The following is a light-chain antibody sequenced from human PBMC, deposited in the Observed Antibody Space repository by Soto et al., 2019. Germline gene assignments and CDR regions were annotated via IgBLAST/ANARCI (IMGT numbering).Light chain of an antibody. Sequence: QSVLTQSPSASASLGASVNLTCTLSSGHSNYAIAWHQQQPQKGPRFLMRVNSDGSNTKGDGIPDRFSGSSSGAARYLTISSLQSEDEADYYCQTLGADVPYVFGTGTKLTVL. V-gene: IGLV4-69*01. J-gene: IGLJ1*01. CDR2: VNSDGSN. CDR1: SGHSNYA. CDR3: QTLGADVPYV.